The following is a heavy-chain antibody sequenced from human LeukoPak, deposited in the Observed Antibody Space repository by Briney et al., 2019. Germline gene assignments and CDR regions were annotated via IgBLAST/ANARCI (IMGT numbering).Heavy chain of an antibody. CDR3: ARTVARYCSGGSCYSYYYYYYYMDV. D-gene: IGHD2-15*01. Sequence: SETLSLTCAVYGGSFSGYYWSWIRQPPGKGLEWIGELNHSGSTNYNASLKSRVTISVDTSKNQFSLKLSSVTAADTAVYYCARTVARYCSGGSCYSYYYYYYYMDVWGKGTTVTVSS. CDR1: GGSFSGYY. CDR2: LNHSGST. V-gene: IGHV4-34*01. J-gene: IGHJ6*03.